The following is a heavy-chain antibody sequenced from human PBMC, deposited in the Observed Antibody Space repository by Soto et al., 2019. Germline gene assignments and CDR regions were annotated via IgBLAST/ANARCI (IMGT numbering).Heavy chain of an antibody. CDR1: GGTFRSYA. V-gene: IGHV1-69*05. Sequence: SVKVSCKVSGGTFRSYAINWVRQAPGQGLEWMGGITPISGTTNYAQKFQGRVTITTDESTSTAYMDVSSLRYDDTAVYYCARAGTWGQGSPVTVSS. CDR3: ARAGT. J-gene: IGHJ5*02. CDR2: ITPISGTT.